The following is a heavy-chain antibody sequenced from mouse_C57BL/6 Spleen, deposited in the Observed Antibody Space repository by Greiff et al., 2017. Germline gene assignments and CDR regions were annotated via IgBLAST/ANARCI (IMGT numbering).Heavy chain of an antibody. D-gene: IGHD2-1*01. J-gene: IGHJ4*01. CDR1: GFSFNTYA. V-gene: IGHV10-1*01. Sequence: EVKLMESGGGLVQPKGSLKLSCAASGFSFNTYAMNWVRQAPGKGLEWVARIRSKSNNYATYYADSVKDRFTISRDDSESMLYLQMNNLKTEDTAMYYCVRRGYYGNYYAMDYWGQGTSVTVSS. CDR2: IRSKSNNYAT. CDR3: VRRGYYGNYYAMDY.